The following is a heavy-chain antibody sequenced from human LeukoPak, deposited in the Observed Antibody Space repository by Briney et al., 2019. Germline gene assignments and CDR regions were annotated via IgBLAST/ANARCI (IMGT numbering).Heavy chain of an antibody. CDR3: ALGGYSRY. CDR2: ISWNSGSI. V-gene: IGHV3-9*01. J-gene: IGHJ4*02. CDR1: GFTFSSHS. D-gene: IGHD1-26*01. Sequence: GGSLRLSCAASGFTFSSHSMHWVRQAPGKGLEWVSGISWNSGSIGYADSVKGRFTISRDNAKNSLYLQMNSLRAEDTALYYCALGGYSRYWGQGTLVTVSS.